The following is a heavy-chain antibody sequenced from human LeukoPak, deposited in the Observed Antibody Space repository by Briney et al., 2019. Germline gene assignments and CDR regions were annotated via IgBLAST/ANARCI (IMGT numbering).Heavy chain of an antibody. CDR2: ISSSSSYT. CDR1: GFTFSDYY. Sequence: PGGSLRLSCAASGFTFSDYYMSWIRQAPGKGLEWVSYISSSSSYTNYADSVKGRFTISRDNAKNSLYLQMNSLRAEDTAVYYCARDSGSYYAFDYWGQGTLVTVSS. J-gene: IGHJ4*02. CDR3: ARDSGSYYAFDY. D-gene: IGHD1-26*01. V-gene: IGHV3-11*06.